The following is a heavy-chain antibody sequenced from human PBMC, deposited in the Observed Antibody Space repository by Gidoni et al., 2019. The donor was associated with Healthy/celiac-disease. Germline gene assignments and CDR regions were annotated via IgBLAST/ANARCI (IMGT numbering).Heavy chain of an antibody. Sequence: QVQLVQSVAEVKKPVASVKVSCNASGYTFTGHYMHWVRQVPGQGLEWMGWINPNSGGTNYAQKFQGRVTMTRDTSISTAYMELSRLRSDDTAVYYCARYCSSTSCYPNYYYYGMDVWGQGTTVTVSS. CDR2: INPNSGGT. D-gene: IGHD2-2*01. CDR3: ARYCSSTSCYPNYYYYGMDV. V-gene: IGHV1-2*02. J-gene: IGHJ6*02. CDR1: GYTFTGHY.